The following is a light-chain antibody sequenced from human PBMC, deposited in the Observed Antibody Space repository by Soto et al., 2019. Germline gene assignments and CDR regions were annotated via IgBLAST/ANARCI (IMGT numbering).Light chain of an antibody. CDR1: QSVSSY. V-gene: IGKV3-20*01. CDR2: GAS. J-gene: IGKJ3*01. CDR3: QQYGSSPL. Sequence: EIVMTQSPATLSVSPGERAALSCMASQSVSSYLAWYQQKPGQAPRLLIYGASSRATGIPDRFSGSGSGTDFTLTISRLEPEDFAVYYCQQYGSSPLFGPGTKVDIK.